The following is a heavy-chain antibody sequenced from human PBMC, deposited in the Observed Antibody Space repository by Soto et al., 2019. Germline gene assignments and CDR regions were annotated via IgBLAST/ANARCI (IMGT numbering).Heavy chain of an antibody. CDR2: ISSSSSYI. CDR1: GFPFSSYS. J-gene: IGHJ6*02. D-gene: IGHD3-10*01. V-gene: IGHV3-21*01. Sequence: EVQLVESGGGLVKPGGSLRLSCAASGFPFSSYSMNWVRQAPGQGLEWVSSISSSSSYIYYADSVKGRCTISRDNAKNALYLQMNSLIAEDTAVYYCARDPESMDYGMDVWCQGTTVTVS. CDR3: ARDPESMDYGMDV.